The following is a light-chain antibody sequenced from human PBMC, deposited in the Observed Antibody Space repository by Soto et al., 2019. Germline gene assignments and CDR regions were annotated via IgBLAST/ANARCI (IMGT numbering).Light chain of an antibody. CDR3: QQRSNWPPWT. CDR1: QIVSSY. J-gene: IGKJ1*01. Sequence: EIMLTQSPSTLSLSTGERATLSCRASQIVSSYLAWYQQKPGQAPRLLIYDASNRATGIPARFSGSGSGTDFTLTISSLEPEDFAVYYCQQRSNWPPWTFGQGTKVDIK. V-gene: IGKV3-11*01. CDR2: DAS.